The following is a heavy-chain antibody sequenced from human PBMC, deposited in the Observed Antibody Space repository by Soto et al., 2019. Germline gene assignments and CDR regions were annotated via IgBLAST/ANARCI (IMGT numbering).Heavy chain of an antibody. V-gene: IGHV4-31*11. J-gene: IGHJ4*02. CDR2: IYYSGST. CDR3: ARDIYGTHYYFDY. CDR1: GGSFSGYY. D-gene: IGHD3-3*02. Sequence: PSETLSLTCAVYGGSFSGYYWSWIRQHPGKGLEWIGYIYYSGSTYYNPSLKSRVTISVDTSKNQFSLKLSSVTAADTAVYYCARDIYGTHYYFDYWGQGTLVTVSS.